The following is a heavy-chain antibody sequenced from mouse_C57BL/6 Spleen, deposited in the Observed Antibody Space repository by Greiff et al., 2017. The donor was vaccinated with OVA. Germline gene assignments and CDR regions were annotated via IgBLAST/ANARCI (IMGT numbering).Heavy chain of an antibody. V-gene: IGHV1-66*01. D-gene: IGHD1-1*01. Sequence: VQLVESGPELVKPGASVKISCKASGYSFTSYYIHWVKQRPGQGLEWIGWIYPGSGNTKYNEKFKGKATLTADTSSSTAYMQLSSLTSEDSAVYYCARSGAITTVVEAYWGQGTLVTVSA. CDR2: IYPGSGNT. J-gene: IGHJ3*01. CDR1: GYSFTSYY. CDR3: ARSGAITTVVEAY.